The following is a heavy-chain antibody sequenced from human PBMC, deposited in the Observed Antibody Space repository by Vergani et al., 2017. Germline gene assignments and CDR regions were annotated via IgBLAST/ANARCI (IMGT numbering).Heavy chain of an antibody. D-gene: IGHD1-26*01. CDR3: ATRPHGSSGDSYFGVFDY. J-gene: IGHJ4*02. CDR2: NSGSGGST. V-gene: IGHV3-23*01. CDR1: GFTFSSFA. Sequence: EVQLWESGGGLVQPGGSLRLSCAASGFTFSSFAMSWVRQAPGKGLEWVSTNSGSGGSTYYADSVKGRFTISRDNSKNSVTLQMDNLRAEDTAVYYCATRPHGSSGDSYFGVFDYWGQGTLVTVTS.